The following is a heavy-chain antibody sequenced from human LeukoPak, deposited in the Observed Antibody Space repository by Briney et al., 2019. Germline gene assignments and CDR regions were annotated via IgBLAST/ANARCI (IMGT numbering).Heavy chain of an antibody. CDR1: GDSVSSNSAA. D-gene: IGHD2-8*01. J-gene: IGHJ3*02. Sequence: SQTLSLTCAISGDSVSSNSAAWNWIRQSPSRGLEWLGRTYYRSKWYNDYAVSVKSRITINPDTSKNQFSLQLNSVTPEDTAVYYCAREEAVLMVYAIHCSDCYSHAFDIWGQGTMVTVSS. CDR2: TYYRSKWYN. CDR3: AREEAVLMVYAIHCSDCYSHAFDI. V-gene: IGHV6-1*01.